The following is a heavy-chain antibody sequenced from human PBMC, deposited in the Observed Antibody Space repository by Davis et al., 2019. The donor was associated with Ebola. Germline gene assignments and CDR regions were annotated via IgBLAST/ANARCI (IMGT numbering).Heavy chain of an antibody. CDR1: GGTFTNYA. CDR3: ARDRYSDGSGYFFEQSH. CDR2: IIPMYGTT. V-gene: IGHV1-69*13. J-gene: IGHJ4*02. D-gene: IGHD3-22*01. Sequence: SVKVSCKASGGTFTNYAISWVRQAPGQGLEWMGGIIPMYGTTDYAQKFQGRVTITADASTSTAYMELSSLRSEDTAMYYCARDRYSDGSGYFFEQSHWGQGTLVTVSS.